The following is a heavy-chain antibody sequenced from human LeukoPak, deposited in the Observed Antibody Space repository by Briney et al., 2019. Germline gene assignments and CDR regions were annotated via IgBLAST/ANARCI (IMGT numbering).Heavy chain of an antibody. D-gene: IGHD3-3*01. V-gene: IGHV3-23*01. Sequence: GGFLRLSCAASGSTFSSHAMSWVRQAPGKGLEWVSAISGTGGSTYYADSVKGRFTISRDNSKNTLYLHMNSLRAEDTAVYYCAKDPYYDLWSDYHYFDQWGQGTLVTVSS. CDR1: GSTFSSHA. J-gene: IGHJ4*02. CDR3: AKDPYYDLWSDYHYFDQ. CDR2: ISGTGGST.